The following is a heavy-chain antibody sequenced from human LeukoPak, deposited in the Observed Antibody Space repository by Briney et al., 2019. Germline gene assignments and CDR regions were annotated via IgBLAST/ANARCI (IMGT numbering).Heavy chain of an antibody. Sequence: SETLSLTCSVYGGSFSGHYWSWIRQPPGKGLEWIGEINHSGSTNYNPSLKSRVAISVDTSKNQFSLKFDFVTAADTAVYYCARVFRDTWGSGTNYFDFWGQGTLVTVSS. V-gene: IGHV4-34*01. J-gene: IGHJ4*02. CDR2: INHSGST. CDR3: ARVFRDTWGSGTNYFDF. CDR1: GGSFSGHY. D-gene: IGHD3-10*01.